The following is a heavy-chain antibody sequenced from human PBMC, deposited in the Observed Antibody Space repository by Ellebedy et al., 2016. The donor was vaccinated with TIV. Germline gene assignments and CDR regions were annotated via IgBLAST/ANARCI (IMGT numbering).Heavy chain of an antibody. V-gene: IGHV1-46*01. CDR1: GYTFTSYY. CDR2: INPSGGST. J-gene: IGHJ4*02. CDR3: ARSRSSGYYYDTPNFDY. Sequence: AASVKVSCKASGYTFTSYYMHWVRQAPRQGLEWMGIINPSGGSTSYAQKFQGRVTMTRDTSTSTVYMELSSLRSEDTAVYYCARSRSSGYYYDTPNFDYWGQGTLVTVSS. D-gene: IGHD3-22*01.